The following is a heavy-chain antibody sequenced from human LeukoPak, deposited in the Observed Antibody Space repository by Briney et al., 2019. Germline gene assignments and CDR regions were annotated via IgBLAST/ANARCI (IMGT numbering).Heavy chain of an antibody. CDR1: GFTFSSYS. J-gene: IGHJ4*02. CDR3: ARDGHSSGWEFDF. Sequence: GGSLRLSCAASGFTFSSYSMNWVRQAPGKGLEWVSHITASGTAMFYADSVKGRFTISRDNSKNTLYLQMNSLRAEDTAVYYCARDGHSSGWEFDFWGQGTLVTVSS. CDR2: ITASGTAM. D-gene: IGHD6-19*01. V-gene: IGHV3-48*01.